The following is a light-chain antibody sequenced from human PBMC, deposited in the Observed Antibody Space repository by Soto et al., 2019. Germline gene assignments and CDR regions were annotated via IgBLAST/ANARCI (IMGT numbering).Light chain of an antibody. CDR1: SXDVGAYKY. CDR2: EVN. Sequence: QSALTQPASVSGSPGQSITISCTGTSXDVGAYKYVSWYQQQAGKSPRLMIYEVNNRPSGVSNRFSGSKSGNTASLTISGLQAEDEADYYCTSYTSSTTLYVFGSGTKVTVL. CDR3: TSYTSSTTLYV. V-gene: IGLV2-14*01. J-gene: IGLJ1*01.